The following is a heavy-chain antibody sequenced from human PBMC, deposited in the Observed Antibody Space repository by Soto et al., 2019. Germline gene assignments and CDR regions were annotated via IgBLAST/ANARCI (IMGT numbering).Heavy chain of an antibody. CDR1: GFSLSNAKMG. D-gene: IGHD3-3*01. Sequence: QVTLKESGPVLVKPTETLTLTCTVSGFSLSNAKMGVSWIRQPPAKALGWLAHIFSNDEKSYRTSLNSRLTIFKDTSKSQVVLTMTNLYPVDTATYYCARKGSGATSLPFDSWGQGTLVTVSS. CDR3: ARKGSGATSLPFDS. V-gene: IGHV2-26*01. CDR2: IFSNDEK. J-gene: IGHJ4*02.